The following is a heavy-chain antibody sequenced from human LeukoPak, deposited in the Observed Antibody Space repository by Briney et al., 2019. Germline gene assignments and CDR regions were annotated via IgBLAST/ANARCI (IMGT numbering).Heavy chain of an antibody. D-gene: IGHD3-10*01. Sequence: PSETLSLTCTVSGGSISSGGYYWSWIRQPPGKGLEWIGYIYHSGSTYYNLSLKSRVTISVDRSKNQFSLKLSSVTAADTAVYYCARAVGESHSGGAFDIWGQGTMVTVSS. CDR2: IYHSGST. V-gene: IGHV4-30-2*01. CDR3: ARAVGESHSGGAFDI. CDR1: GGSISSGGYY. J-gene: IGHJ3*02.